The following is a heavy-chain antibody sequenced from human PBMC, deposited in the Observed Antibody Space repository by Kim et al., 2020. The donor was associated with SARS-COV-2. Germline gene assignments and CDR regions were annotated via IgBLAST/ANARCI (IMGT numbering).Heavy chain of an antibody. Sequence: SETLSLTCTVSGGSISSSSYYWGWIRQPPGKGLEWIGSIYYSGSTYYNPSLKSRVTISVDTSKNQFSLKLSSVTAADTAVYYCARHDYDFWSGYLLGNDYWGQGTLVTVSS. CDR3: ARHDYDFWSGYLLGNDY. CDR1: GGSISSSSYY. CDR2: IYYSGST. D-gene: IGHD3-3*01. J-gene: IGHJ4*02. V-gene: IGHV4-39*01.